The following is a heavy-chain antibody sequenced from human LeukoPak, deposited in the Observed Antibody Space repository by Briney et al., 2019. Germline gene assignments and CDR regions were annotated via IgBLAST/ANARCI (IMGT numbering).Heavy chain of an antibody. CDR3: ATDYKRPPYYYYYGMDV. J-gene: IGHJ6*02. CDR2: FDPEDGET. V-gene: IGHV1-24*01. Sequence: ASVTVSFTVSGYTLTELSMDWVRQAPGKGLGWMGGFDPEDGETIYAQKFQGRVTMTEDTSTDTAYMELSSLRSEDTAVYYCATDYKRPPYYYYYGMDVWGQGTTVTVSS. CDR1: GYTLTELS. D-gene: IGHD3-10*01.